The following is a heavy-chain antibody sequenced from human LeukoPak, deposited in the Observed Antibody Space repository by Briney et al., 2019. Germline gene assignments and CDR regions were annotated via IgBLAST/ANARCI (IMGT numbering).Heavy chain of an antibody. CDR3: ARDAGYCSSTTCSADFDY. D-gene: IGHD2-2*01. Sequence: GASMKVSCKASGYTFTGYYMHWVRQAPGQGLEWMGWINPKSGGTNYAQKFQGRVTMTRDTSISTAYMELSRLRSDDTAVYYCARDAGYCSSTTCSADFDYWGQGTLVTVSS. J-gene: IGHJ4*02. V-gene: IGHV1-2*02. CDR2: INPKSGGT. CDR1: GYTFTGYY.